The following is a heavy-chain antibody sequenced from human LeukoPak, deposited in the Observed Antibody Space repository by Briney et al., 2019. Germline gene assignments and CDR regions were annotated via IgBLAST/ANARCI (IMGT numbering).Heavy chain of an antibody. Sequence: SETLSLTCTVSNDSIGNYYWNWIRQPPGKGLEWIGYIYYGGSTNYNPSLKSRVTISVDTSKNQFSLKLSSVTAADTAVYYCARGGEGYPLPHYFDYWGQGTLVTVSS. J-gene: IGHJ4*02. CDR3: ARGGEGYPLPHYFDY. CDR1: NDSIGNYY. V-gene: IGHV4-59*01. CDR2: IYYGGST. D-gene: IGHD5-18*01.